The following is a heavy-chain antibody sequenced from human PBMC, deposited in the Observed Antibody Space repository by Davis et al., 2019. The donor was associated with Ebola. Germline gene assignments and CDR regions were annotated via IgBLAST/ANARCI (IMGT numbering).Heavy chain of an antibody. V-gene: IGHV3-30*18. CDR1: GFTFSSYG. J-gene: IGHJ6*02. CDR2: ISYDGSNK. D-gene: IGHD4-11*01. Sequence: GESLKISCAASGFTFSSYGMHWVRQAPGKGLEWVAVISYDGSNKYYADSVKGRFTISRDNSKNTLYLQMNSLRAEDTAVYYCAKDAYSNYGGTDYYYGMDVWGQGTTVTVSS. CDR3: AKDAYSNYGGTDYYYGMDV.